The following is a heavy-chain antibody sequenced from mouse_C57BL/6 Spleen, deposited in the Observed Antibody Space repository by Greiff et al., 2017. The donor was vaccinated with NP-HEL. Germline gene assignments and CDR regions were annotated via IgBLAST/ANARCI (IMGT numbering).Heavy chain of an antibody. J-gene: IGHJ1*03. Sequence: EVKLMESGPGLVKPSQSLSLTCSVTGYSITSGYYWNWIRQFPGNKLEWMGYISYDGSNNYNPSLKNRISITRDTSKNQFFLKLNSVTTEDTATYYCARQRATVVEGNWYFDVWGTGTTVTVSS. CDR2: ISYDGSN. CDR3: ARQRATVVEGNWYFDV. CDR1: GYSITSGYY. V-gene: IGHV3-6*01. D-gene: IGHD1-1*01.